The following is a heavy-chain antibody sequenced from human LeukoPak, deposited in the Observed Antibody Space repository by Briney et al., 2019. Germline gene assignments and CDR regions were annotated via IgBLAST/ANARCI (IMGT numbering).Heavy chain of an antibody. CDR1: GYTFTSYY. J-gene: IGHJ4*02. CDR3: AKRDTVTTGPTSFDY. Sequence: ASVNVSCKASGYTFTSYYMHWVRQAPGQGLEWMGIINPSGGSTSYAQKFQGRVTMTRDTSTSTVYMELSSLRSEDTAVYYCAKRDTVTTGPTSFDYWGQGTLVTVSS. D-gene: IGHD4-17*01. CDR2: INPSGGST. V-gene: IGHV1-46*01.